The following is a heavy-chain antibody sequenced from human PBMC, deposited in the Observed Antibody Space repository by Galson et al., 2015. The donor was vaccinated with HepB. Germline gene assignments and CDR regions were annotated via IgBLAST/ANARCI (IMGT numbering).Heavy chain of an antibody. V-gene: IGHV1-8*01. CDR2: MNPNSGNT. Sequence: SVKVSCKASGYTFTSYDINWVRQATGQGLEWMGWMNPNSGNTGYAQKFQGRVTMTRNTSISTAYMELSSLRSEDTAVYYCARVSRYYYDSSGYQSYYYYYMDVWGKGTTVTVSS. D-gene: IGHD3-22*01. CDR1: GYTFTSYD. CDR3: ARVSRYYYDSSGYQSYYYYYMDV. J-gene: IGHJ6*03.